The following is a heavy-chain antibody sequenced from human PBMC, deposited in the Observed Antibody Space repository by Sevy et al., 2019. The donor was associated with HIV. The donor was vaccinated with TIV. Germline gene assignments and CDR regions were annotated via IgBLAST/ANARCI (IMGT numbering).Heavy chain of an antibody. D-gene: IGHD3-16*02. J-gene: IGHJ3*02. CDR2: FDPEGGET. CDR1: GYTLTELS. CDR3: ATRSIMITFGGGIVIRGHDAFDI. Sequence: ASVKVSCKVSGYTLTELSMHWVRQAPGKGLEWMGGFDPEGGETIYAQKFQGRVTMTEDTSTDTAYMEVSSLISEDMAVYYCATRSIMITFGGGIVIRGHDAFDIWGQGTMVTVSS. V-gene: IGHV1-24*01.